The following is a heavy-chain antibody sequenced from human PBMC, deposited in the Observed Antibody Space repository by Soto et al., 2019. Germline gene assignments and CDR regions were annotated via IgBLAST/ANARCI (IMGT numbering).Heavy chain of an antibody. Sequence: QVQLVQSGAEVKKPGASVKVSCKASGYTFTSYGIIWVRQAPGQGLEWMGWISAYNGNTNYAQKLQGRVTMTTDTSTSTAYMELRSLRSDDTAVYYCAVVQRWLQATYYYYGMDVWGQGTTVTVSS. CDR3: AVVQRWLQATYYYYGMDV. CDR1: GYTFTSYG. CDR2: ISAYNGNT. V-gene: IGHV1-18*01. J-gene: IGHJ6*02. D-gene: IGHD5-12*01.